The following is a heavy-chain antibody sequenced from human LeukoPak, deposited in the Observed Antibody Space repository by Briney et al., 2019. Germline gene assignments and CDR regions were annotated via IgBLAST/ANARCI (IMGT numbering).Heavy chain of an antibody. CDR1: GGSISSSNW. D-gene: IGHD3-3*01. Sequence: PSETLSLTCAVSGGSISSSNWWSWVRQPPGKGLEWIGEIYHSGSTNYNPSLKSRVTISVDKSKNQFSLKLSSVTAADTAVYYCARVVTIFGVVTWFDYWGQGTLVTVSS. V-gene: IGHV4-4*02. J-gene: IGHJ4*02. CDR2: IYHSGST. CDR3: ARVVTIFGVVTWFDY.